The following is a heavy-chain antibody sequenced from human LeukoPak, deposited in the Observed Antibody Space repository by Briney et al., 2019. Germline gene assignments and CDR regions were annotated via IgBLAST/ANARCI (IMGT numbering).Heavy chain of an antibody. CDR3: ARAVYGDFVNNWFDP. V-gene: IGHV3-66*01. Sequence: GGSLRLSCAASGFTVSSNYMSWVRQAPGKGLEWVSVIYSGGSTYYADSVKGRFIISRDKSKNTLYLQMSSLRAEDTAVYYCARAVYGDFVNNWFDPWGQGTLVTVSS. D-gene: IGHD4-17*01. CDR1: GFTVSSNY. J-gene: IGHJ5*02. CDR2: IYSGGST.